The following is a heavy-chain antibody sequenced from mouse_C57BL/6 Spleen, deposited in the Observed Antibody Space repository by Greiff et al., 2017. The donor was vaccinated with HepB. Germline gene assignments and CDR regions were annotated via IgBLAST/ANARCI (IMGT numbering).Heavy chain of an antibody. Sequence: VQLQQSGPGLVKPSQSLSLTCSVTGYSITSGYYWNWIRQFPGNKLEWMGYISYDGSNNYNPSLKNRISITRDTSKNQFFLTLNSVTTEDTATYYWSRGGLRLAMDYWGQGTSVTVAS. CDR1: GYSITSGYY. D-gene: IGHD2-4*01. CDR3: SRGGLRLAMDY. CDR2: ISYDGSN. V-gene: IGHV3-6*01. J-gene: IGHJ4*01.